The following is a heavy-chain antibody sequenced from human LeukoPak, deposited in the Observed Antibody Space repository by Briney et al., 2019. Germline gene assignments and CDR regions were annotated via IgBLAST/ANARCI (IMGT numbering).Heavy chain of an antibody. V-gene: IGHV3-7*01. Sequence: PGGSLRLSCAASGFTFSSYWMNWVRQAPGKGLEWVANIKQDGSEKYYVDSVKGRFTISRDNAKNSLYLQMNSLRVEDTAVYYCARGVNWWYFDLWGRGTLVTVSS. CDR2: IKQDGSEK. CDR1: GFTFSSYW. J-gene: IGHJ2*01. D-gene: IGHD1-1*01. CDR3: ARGVNWWYFDL.